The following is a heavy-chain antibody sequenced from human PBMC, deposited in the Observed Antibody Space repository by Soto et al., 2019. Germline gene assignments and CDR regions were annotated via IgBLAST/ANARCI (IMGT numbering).Heavy chain of an antibody. Sequence: GGSLRLSCAASGFTFDNYAMHWVRQAPGKGLEWVSRISWNSGTIDYADSVKGRFTISRDNAKNSLYLQMNGLRAEDTALYYCAKDMKQTPDDAFDIWGQGTMVTVSS. CDR1: GFTFDNYA. V-gene: IGHV3-9*01. CDR2: ISWNSGTI. J-gene: IGHJ3*02. CDR3: AKDMKQTPDDAFDI.